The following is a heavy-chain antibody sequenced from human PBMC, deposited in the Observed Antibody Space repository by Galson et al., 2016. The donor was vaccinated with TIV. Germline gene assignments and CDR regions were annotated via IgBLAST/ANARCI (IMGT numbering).Heavy chain of an antibody. V-gene: IGHV3-23*01. CDR2: ISGGGGST. D-gene: IGHD3-22*01. Sequence: SLRLSCAASGFTFSIFAMTWVRQAPGMGLEWASAISGGGGSTYYADSVKGRFTISRDNSKNTLFLQMNSLRAEDTAVYYCTKVPSRGFSYYYGLDVWGQGTTVTVSS. CDR3: TKVPSRGFSYYYGLDV. CDR1: GFTFSIFA. J-gene: IGHJ6*02.